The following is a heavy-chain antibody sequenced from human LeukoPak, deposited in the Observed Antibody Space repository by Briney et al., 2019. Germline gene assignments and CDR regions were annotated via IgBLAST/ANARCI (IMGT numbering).Heavy chain of an antibody. CDR3: ASDSSGYYYVG. J-gene: IGHJ4*02. CDR2: ISYRGTT. Sequence: SETLSLTCTVSGDSMINNNYFWDWIRQPPGKGLEWIGSISYRGTTYYNPSLKSRVTISVDTSKNQFSLKLSSVTAADTAVYYCASDSSGYYYVGWGQGTLVTVSS. V-gene: IGHV4-39*07. CDR1: GDSMINNNYF. D-gene: IGHD3-22*01.